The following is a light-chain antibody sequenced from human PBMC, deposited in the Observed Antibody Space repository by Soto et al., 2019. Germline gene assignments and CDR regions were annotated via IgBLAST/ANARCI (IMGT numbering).Light chain of an antibody. V-gene: IGKV3-20*01. J-gene: IGKJ3*01. CDR1: QSVSGIY. CDR2: DAS. CDR3: QQYGSSPST. Sequence: IVLTQCPGTLSLSPGEGATLSCRASQSVSGIYLACYQQRPGQAPRLVIYDASRRATGIPDRFSGSGSGTDFTLTIRRLEPEDFAIYYCQQYGSSPSTLGPGTKVDIK.